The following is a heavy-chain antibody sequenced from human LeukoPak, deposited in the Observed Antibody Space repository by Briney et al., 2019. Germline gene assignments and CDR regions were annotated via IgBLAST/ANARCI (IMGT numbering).Heavy chain of an antibody. Sequence: GESLKISCKTSGYTFTNFWIAWVRQMPGKGLEWMGIIYPGDSDTRYSPSFQGQVTISADKSISTAYLQWSSLKASDTAMYYCARTSGGRWLQFYYFDYWGQGTLVTVSS. CDR1: GYTFTNFW. J-gene: IGHJ4*02. CDR3: ARTSGGRWLQFYYFDY. D-gene: IGHD5-24*01. V-gene: IGHV5-51*01. CDR2: IYPGDSDT.